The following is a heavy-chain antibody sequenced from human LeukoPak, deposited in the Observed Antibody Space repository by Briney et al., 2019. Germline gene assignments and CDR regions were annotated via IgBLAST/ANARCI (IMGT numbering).Heavy chain of an antibody. CDR2: IYYSGST. CDR1: GGSISSSSYY. V-gene: IGHV4-39*07. D-gene: IGHD4-23*01. CDR3: ARGTDDYGGNRPIDY. J-gene: IGHJ4*02. Sequence: SETLSLTCTVSGGSISSSSYYWGWIRQPPGKGLEWIGSIYYSGSTYYNPSLKSRVTISVDTSKNQFSLKLSSVTAADTAVYYCARGTDDYGGNRPIDYWGQGTLVTVSS.